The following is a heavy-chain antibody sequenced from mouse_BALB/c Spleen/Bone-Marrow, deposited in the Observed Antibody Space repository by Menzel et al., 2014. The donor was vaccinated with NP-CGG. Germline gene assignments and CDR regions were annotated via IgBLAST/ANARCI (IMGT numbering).Heavy chain of an antibody. V-gene: IGHV1-18*01. J-gene: IGHJ4*01. Sequence: EVQLQQSGPELVKPGASVKISCKASGYSFTGYTMNWVKQSHGKNLEWIGLINPYNGGTSYNQRFKGKATLTVDKSSSTAYMEFLSLTSEVSAVYYCARSGLYYGNYPYAMDYWGQGTSVTVSS. CDR2: INPYNGGT. CDR1: GYSFTGYT. CDR3: ARSGLYYGNYPYAMDY. D-gene: IGHD2-1*01.